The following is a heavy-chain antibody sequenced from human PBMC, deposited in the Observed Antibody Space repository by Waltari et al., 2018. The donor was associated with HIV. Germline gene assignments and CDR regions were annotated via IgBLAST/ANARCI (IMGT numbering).Heavy chain of an antibody. CDR1: GFTFSNYW. CDR2: INSDGSST. V-gene: IGHV3-74*01. CDR3: ARERTGYSYGYDAFDI. Sequence: EVQLVESGGGLVQPGGSLRLSCAASGFTFSNYWMHWVCPAPGKGLVWVSRINSDGSSTSYVDSVKGRFTISRDNAKNTLYLQMNSLRAEDTAVYYCARERTGYSYGYDAFDIWGQGTMVTVSS. J-gene: IGHJ3*02. D-gene: IGHD5-18*01.